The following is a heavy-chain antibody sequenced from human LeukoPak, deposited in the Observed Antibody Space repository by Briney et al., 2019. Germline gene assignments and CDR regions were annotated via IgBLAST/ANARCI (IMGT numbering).Heavy chain of an antibody. V-gene: IGHV3-23*01. J-gene: IGHJ4*02. Sequence: GGSLRLSCAASGFSVSGKFMSWVRQAPGKGLEWVSAISGGGDITYYADSVTGRFTISRDNSKDTLFLQMHSLRPGDTAVYYCVREDTPATANYWGQGTLVTISS. CDR2: ISGGGDIT. CDR3: VREDTPATANY. CDR1: GFSVSGKF. D-gene: IGHD2-21*02.